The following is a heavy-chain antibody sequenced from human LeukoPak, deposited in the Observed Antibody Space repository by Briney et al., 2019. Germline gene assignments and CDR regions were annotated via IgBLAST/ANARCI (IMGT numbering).Heavy chain of an antibody. Sequence: GGSLRLSCAASGFTFGGHWVNWVRQAPGRGLEWVANIKYDGSEKYYVDSVKGRFTISRDDAKNSLSLQMNSVRAEDTAVYYCAYTNNLKYWGQGTLVTVSS. V-gene: IGHV3-7*01. CDR1: GFTFGGHW. CDR3: AYTNNLKY. D-gene: IGHD2-8*01. J-gene: IGHJ4*02. CDR2: IKYDGSEK.